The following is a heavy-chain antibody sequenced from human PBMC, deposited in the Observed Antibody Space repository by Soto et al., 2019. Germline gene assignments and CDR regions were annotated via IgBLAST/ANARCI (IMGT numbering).Heavy chain of an antibody. V-gene: IGHV4-4*02. CDR2: VFHTGAT. D-gene: IGHD6-19*01. CDR1: GDSVSSPDY. CDR3: ARSAGWYAVHS. J-gene: IGHJ4*02. Sequence: QVQLQESGPGLVKPSGTLSLTSAVSGDSVSSPDYWCWVRQPPGKGLEWIGEVFHTGATSYNPSLRSRVTISMDKSINQFFLDLSSVTAADTAVYYCARSAGWYAVHSWGPGTLVIVSS.